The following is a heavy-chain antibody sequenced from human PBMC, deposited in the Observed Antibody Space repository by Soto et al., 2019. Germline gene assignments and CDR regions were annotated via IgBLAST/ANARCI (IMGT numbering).Heavy chain of an antibody. D-gene: IGHD3-16*01. V-gene: IGHV3-11*01. Sequence: QVHLEESGGGLVKPGGSLRLSCIASGFTFSDYYMSWNRQAPGKGLEWVADISNSGKIRHHADSVEGRFTISRDNARDSLYLQMNSLRPEDSAIYYCARDHGGGGLTLESWGQGTLVTVSS. CDR1: GFTFSDYY. CDR2: ISNSGKIR. CDR3: ARDHGGGGLTLES. J-gene: IGHJ4*02.